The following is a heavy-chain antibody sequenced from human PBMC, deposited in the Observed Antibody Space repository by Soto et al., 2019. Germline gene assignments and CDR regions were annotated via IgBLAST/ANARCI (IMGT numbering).Heavy chain of an antibody. CDR2: IYYSGST. J-gene: IGHJ5*02. V-gene: IGHV4-59*01. Sequence: QVQLQESGPGLVKPSETLSLTCTVSGGSISSYYWSWIRQPPGKGLEWIGYIYYSGSTNYNPSLKSRXRMXVXMSKNQFSLKLSSVTAADTAVYYCACRIAARGWFDPWGQGTLVTVSS. D-gene: IGHD6-6*01. CDR3: ACRIAARGWFDP. CDR1: GGSISSYY.